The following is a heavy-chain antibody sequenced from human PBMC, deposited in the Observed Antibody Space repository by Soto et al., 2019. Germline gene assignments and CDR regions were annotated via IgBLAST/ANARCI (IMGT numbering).Heavy chain of an antibody. D-gene: IGHD3-3*01. Sequence: QLQLQESGPGLVKPSETLSLTCTVSGGSISSSSYYWGWIRQPPGKGLEWIGSIYYSGSTYYNPSLKSRVTISVDTSKNQFSLKLSSVTAADTAVYYCARLSRSRDFWSGYSPNYYYYYMDVWGKGTTVTVSS. J-gene: IGHJ6*03. V-gene: IGHV4-39*01. CDR3: ARLSRSRDFWSGYSPNYYYYYMDV. CDR1: GGSISSSSYY. CDR2: IYYSGST.